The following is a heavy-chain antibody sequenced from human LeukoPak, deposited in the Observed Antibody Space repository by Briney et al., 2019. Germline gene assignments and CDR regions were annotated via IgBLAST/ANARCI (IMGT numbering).Heavy chain of an antibody. D-gene: IGHD6-6*01. CDR1: GFTFSSYS. V-gene: IGHV3-21*01. J-gene: IGHJ2*01. CDR2: ISSSSSYI. Sequence: GGSLRLSCAASGFTFSSYSMNWVRQAPGKGLEWVSSISSSSSYIYYADSVKGRFTISRDNSKNTLYLQMNSLRAEDTTVYYCAKDAGSSSSLGSPNYWYFDLWGRGTLVTVSS. CDR3: AKDAGSSSSLGSPNYWYFDL.